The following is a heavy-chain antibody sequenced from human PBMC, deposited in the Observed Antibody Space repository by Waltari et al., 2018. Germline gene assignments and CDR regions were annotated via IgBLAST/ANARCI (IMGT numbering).Heavy chain of an antibody. D-gene: IGHD1-26*01. V-gene: IGHV3-23*04. Sequence: EVQLVESGGGLVQPGGSLRLSCAASGFTFSSYAMSWVRQAPGKGLEGVAAFSGIVGSTYYADSVKGRFTIARDNSKNTLYLQMNSLRAEDTAVYYCAKDSGGGSYYYYYMDVWGKGTTVTVSS. J-gene: IGHJ6*03. CDR1: GFTFSSYA. CDR2: FSGIVGST. CDR3: AKDSGGGSYYYYYMDV.